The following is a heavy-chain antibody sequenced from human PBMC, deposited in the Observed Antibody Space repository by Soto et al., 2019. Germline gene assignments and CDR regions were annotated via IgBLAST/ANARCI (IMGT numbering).Heavy chain of an antibody. CDR2: ISAYNGNT. V-gene: IGHV1-18*01. D-gene: IGHD6-19*01. CDR3: ARLSTGYSSGWRTYYYYYYGMDV. J-gene: IGHJ6*02. CDR1: GYTFTSYG. Sequence: GSSVKVSCKASGYTFTSYGISWVRQAPVQGLEWMGWISAYNGNTNYAQKLQGRVTMTTDTSTSTAYMELRSLRSDDTAVYYCARLSTGYSSGWRTYYYYYYGMDVWGQGTTVTVSS.